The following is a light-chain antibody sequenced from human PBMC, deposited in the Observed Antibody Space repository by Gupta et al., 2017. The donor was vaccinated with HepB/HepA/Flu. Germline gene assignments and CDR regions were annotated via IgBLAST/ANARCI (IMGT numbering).Light chain of an antibody. CDR1: RSNVGSNP. J-gene: IGLJ2*01. Sequence: QSVLTQPPSASGTPGQRVTISCSGSRSNVGSNPLNWYQQFPGTAPKLLLYSNNQRPPGVPDRFSGSKSGTSVSLAISGLQSEDEADYYCAAWDDSLNGVLFGGGTKLTV. CDR3: AAWDDSLNGVL. V-gene: IGLV1-44*01. CDR2: SNN.